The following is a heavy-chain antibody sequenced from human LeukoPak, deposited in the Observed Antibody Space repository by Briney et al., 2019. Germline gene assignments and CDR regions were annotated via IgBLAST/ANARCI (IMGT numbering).Heavy chain of an antibody. J-gene: IGHJ3*02. D-gene: IGHD3-22*01. CDR2: IYYGGST. V-gene: IGHV4-39*01. Sequence: SETLSLTCTVSGGSISSNTYYWDWIRQPPGKGLECIGSIYYGGSTYYNPSLKSRVIISVDTPKNQFSLKLSSVTAADTAVYYCARAYYYASSAFDIWGQGTMVTVSP. CDR3: ARAYYYASSAFDI. CDR1: GGSISSNTYY.